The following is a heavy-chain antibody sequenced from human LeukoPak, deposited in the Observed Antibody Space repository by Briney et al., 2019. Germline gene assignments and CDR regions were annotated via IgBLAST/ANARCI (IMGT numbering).Heavy chain of an antibody. D-gene: IGHD3-9*01. V-gene: IGHV4-34*01. CDR2: INHSGSI. CDR1: GGSFSGYY. Sequence: SETLSLTCAVYGGSFSGYYWSWIRQPPGKGLEWIGEINHSGSINYNPSLKSRVTISVDTSKNQFSLKLSSVTAADTAVYYCATYDILTGYALDYWGQGTLVTVSS. J-gene: IGHJ4*02. CDR3: ATYDILTGYALDY.